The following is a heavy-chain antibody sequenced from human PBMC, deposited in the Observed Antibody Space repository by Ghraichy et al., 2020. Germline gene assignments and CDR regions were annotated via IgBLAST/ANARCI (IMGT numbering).Heavy chain of an antibody. CDR2: INHSGST. CDR3: ANRPRYVFGYYYYGMDV. J-gene: IGHJ6*02. CDR1: GGSFSGYY. D-gene: IGHD3-10*02. Sequence: SQTLSLTCAVYGGSFSGYYWSWIRQPPGKGLEWIGEINHSGSTNYNPSLKSRVTISVDTSKNQFSLKLSSVTAADTAVYYCANRPRYVFGYYYYGMDVWGQGTTVTVSS. V-gene: IGHV4-34*01.